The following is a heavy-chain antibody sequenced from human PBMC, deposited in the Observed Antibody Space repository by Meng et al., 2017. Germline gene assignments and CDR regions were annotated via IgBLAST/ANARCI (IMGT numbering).Heavy chain of an antibody. CDR1: GFTFSSYG. Sequence: SLRLSWAASGFTFSSYGMHWVRQAPGKGLEWVAVIWYDGSNKYYADSVKGRFTISRDNSKNTLYLQMNSLRAEDTAVYYCARDPAARSYYYYGMDVWGQGTTVTVSS. CDR3: ARDPAARSYYYYGMDV. D-gene: IGHD6-6*01. V-gene: IGHV3-33*01. CDR2: IWYDGSNK. J-gene: IGHJ6*02.